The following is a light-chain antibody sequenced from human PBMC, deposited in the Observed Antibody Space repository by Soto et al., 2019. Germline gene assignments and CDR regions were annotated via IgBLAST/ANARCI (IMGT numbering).Light chain of an antibody. Sequence: DIQMGQSPSSLSASVGDRVTITCQASQDISNYLNWYQQKPGKAPKLLIYDASNLETGVPSRFSGSGSGTDFTLTISSLQPEDFATYYRQQANSFQITSGQGTRLEIK. CDR1: QDISNY. CDR3: QQANSFQIT. J-gene: IGKJ5*01. CDR2: DAS. V-gene: IGKV1-33*01.